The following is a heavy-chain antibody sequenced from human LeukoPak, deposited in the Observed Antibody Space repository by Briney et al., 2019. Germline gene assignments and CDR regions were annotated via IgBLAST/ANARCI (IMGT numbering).Heavy chain of an antibody. V-gene: IGHV1-2*02. Sequence: ASVKVSCKASGYTFTGYYMHWVRQAPGQGLEWMGWINPNSGGTNCAQKFQGRVTMTRDTSISTAYMELSRLRSDDTAVYYCARTYYYDSSGYYPRGFDIWGQGTMVTVSS. CDR2: INPNSGGT. CDR1: GYTFTGYY. J-gene: IGHJ3*02. CDR3: ARTYYYDSSGYYPRGFDI. D-gene: IGHD3-22*01.